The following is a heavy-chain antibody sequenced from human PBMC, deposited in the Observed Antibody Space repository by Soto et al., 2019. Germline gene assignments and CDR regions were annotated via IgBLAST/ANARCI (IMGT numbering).Heavy chain of an antibody. CDR3: AKDLSSWPVLEYYGMDV. V-gene: IGHV3-30*18. J-gene: IGHJ6*02. Sequence: GGSLRLSCAASGFTFSSYGMHWVRQAPGKGLEWVAVISYDGSNKYYADSVKGRFTISRDNSKNTLYLQMNSLRAEDTAVYYCAKDLSSWPVLEYYGMDVWGQGTTVTVSS. CDR1: GFTFSSYG. D-gene: IGHD6-13*01. CDR2: ISYDGSNK.